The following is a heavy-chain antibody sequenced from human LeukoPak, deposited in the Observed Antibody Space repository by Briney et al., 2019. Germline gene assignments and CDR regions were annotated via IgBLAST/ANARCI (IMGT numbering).Heavy chain of an antibody. CDR2: IIPIFGTA. J-gene: IGHJ5*02. Sequence: GASVKVSCKASGGTFSSYAISWVRQAPGQGLEWMGGIIPIFGTANYAQKFQGRVTITADESTGTAYMALSSLKSEDTAVYYCARDRPGRYCSSISCYSASPFDPWGQGTLVTVSS. D-gene: IGHD2-2*02. CDR3: ARDRPGRYCSSISCYSASPFDP. CDR1: GGTFSSYA. V-gene: IGHV1-69*13.